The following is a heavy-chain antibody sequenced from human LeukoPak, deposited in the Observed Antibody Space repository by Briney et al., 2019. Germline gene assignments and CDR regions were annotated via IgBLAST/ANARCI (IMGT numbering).Heavy chain of an antibody. CDR3: ARDNYDSSGYYFD. J-gene: IGHJ4*02. D-gene: IGHD3-22*01. Sequence: GGSLRLSCAASGFTFSSYAMSWVRQAPGKGLEWVSYISSSGSTIYYADSVKGRFTISRDNAKNSLYLQMNSLRAEDTAVYYCARDNYDSSGYYFDWGQGTLVTVSS. V-gene: IGHV3-48*03. CDR2: ISSSGSTI. CDR1: GFTFSSYA.